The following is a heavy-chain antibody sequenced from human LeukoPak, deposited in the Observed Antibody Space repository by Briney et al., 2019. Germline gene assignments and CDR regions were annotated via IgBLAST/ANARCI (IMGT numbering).Heavy chain of an antibody. D-gene: IGHD6-19*01. V-gene: IGHV4-4*02. CDR1: GGSISTNNW. CDR2: IYYNGVT. CDR3: AREVAAGSHKGFDY. J-gene: IGHJ4*02. Sequence: PSGTLSLTCAVSGGSISTNNWWHWVRQSPGKGLEWIAEIYYNGVTNYNPSLKSRVTISVDTSKNQFSLNVNSVTAADTAMYYCAREVAAGSHKGFDYWGQGTLVTVSS.